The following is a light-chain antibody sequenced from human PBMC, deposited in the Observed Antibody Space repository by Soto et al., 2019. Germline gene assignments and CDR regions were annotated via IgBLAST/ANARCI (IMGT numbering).Light chain of an antibody. Sequence: QSALTQPASVSGSPGQSITISCTGTSSDVGGYNFVSWYQQHPGKAPKLMIYEVNNRPSGVSNRFSGSKSGNTASLTISGLQAEDEADYYCCSLTTSHTYVFGSGTKLTVL. V-gene: IGLV2-14*01. J-gene: IGLJ1*01. CDR2: EVN. CDR1: SSDVGGYNF. CDR3: CSLTTSHTYV.